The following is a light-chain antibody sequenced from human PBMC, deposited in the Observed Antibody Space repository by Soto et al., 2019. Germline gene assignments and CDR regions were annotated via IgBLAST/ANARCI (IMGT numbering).Light chain of an antibody. Sequence: EIVLTQSPASLSLSPGERATVSCRASQSVPRHLAWYQQRPGLPPRLLIYDASSGATGVPDRFSGSGSGTDFILTISSLEPEDFAVYYCQQSSNWPPEITFGQGTRLEIK. J-gene: IGKJ5*01. CDR2: DAS. CDR1: QSVPRH. CDR3: QQSSNWPPEIT. V-gene: IGKV3-11*01.